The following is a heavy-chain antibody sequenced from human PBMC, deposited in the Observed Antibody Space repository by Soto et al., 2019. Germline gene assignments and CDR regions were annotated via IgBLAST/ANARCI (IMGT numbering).Heavy chain of an antibody. D-gene: IGHD6-19*01. CDR2: ISGSGGTI. Sequence: EVQLVESGGGMVQPGGSLRVSCAASGFTLSSYSMHWVRQAPGKGLEWVSYISGSGGTIYYADSVKGRFTISRDNAKKSLSVQMKRLRDEDTAVYFCARETGLRSSGWSYYFDFWGQGTRVTVSS. J-gene: IGHJ4*02. CDR1: GFTLSSYS. V-gene: IGHV3-48*02. CDR3: ARETGLRSSGWSYYFDF.